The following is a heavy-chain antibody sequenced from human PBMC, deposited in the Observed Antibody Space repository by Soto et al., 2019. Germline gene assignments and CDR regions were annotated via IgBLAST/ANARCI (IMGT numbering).Heavy chain of an antibody. CDR1: GFAFGNYW. J-gene: IGHJ4*02. Sequence: GGSLRLSCAASGFAFGNYWMHWVRQPPGKGPEWVSRMTSDGRTTQYADSVKGRFTVSRGNAKNTLYLQMNSLRAEDTAVYYCATAEVDYWGPGTLVTVSS. CDR2: MTSDGRTT. CDR3: ATAEVDY. V-gene: IGHV3-74*03.